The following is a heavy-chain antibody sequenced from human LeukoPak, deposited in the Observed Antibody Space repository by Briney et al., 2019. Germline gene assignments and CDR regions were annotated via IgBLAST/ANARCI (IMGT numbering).Heavy chain of an antibody. J-gene: IGHJ3*02. Sequence: SETLSLTCTVSGGSISSYYWSWIRQPPGKGLEWIGYIYYSGSTNYNSSLKSRVTISVDTSKNQFSLKLSSVTAADTAVYYCARDFLRYDYGDSGGAFDIWDQGTMVTVSS. CDR1: GGSISSYY. CDR2: IYYSGST. V-gene: IGHV4-59*01. CDR3: ARDFLRYDYGDSGGAFDI. D-gene: IGHD4-17*01.